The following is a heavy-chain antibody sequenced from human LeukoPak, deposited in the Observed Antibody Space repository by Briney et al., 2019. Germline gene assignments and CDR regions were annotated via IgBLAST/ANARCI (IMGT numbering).Heavy chain of an antibody. Sequence: PGGSLRLSCAASGFTFSSYSMNWVRQAPGKGLEWVSSISSSSSYIYYADSVMGRFTISRDNSKNTLYLQMNSLRAEDTAVYYCAVAVAGTGVSDAFDIWGQGTMVTVSS. CDR3: AVAVAGTGVSDAFDI. CDR1: GFTFSSYS. J-gene: IGHJ3*02. CDR2: ISSSSSYI. V-gene: IGHV3-21*04. D-gene: IGHD6-19*01.